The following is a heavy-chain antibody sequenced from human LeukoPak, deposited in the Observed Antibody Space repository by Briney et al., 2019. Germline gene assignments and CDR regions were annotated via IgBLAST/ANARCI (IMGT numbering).Heavy chain of an antibody. V-gene: IGHV3-30*18. Sequence: PGGSLRLSCAASGLTFSSTWMHWVRQAPGKGLEWVALIANDGDNIDYADSVKGRFTISRDNSKNTVFLQMNTLRGEDTAVYYCAKDPSSGWYRWSMDVWGQGTMVTVSS. D-gene: IGHD6-19*01. CDR1: GLTFSSTW. J-gene: IGHJ6*02. CDR3: AKDPSSGWYRWSMDV. CDR2: IANDGDNI.